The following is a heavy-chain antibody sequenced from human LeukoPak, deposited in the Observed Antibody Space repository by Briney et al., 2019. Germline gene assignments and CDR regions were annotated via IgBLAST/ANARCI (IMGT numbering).Heavy chain of an antibody. CDR3: ARDLYGSGSYDY. D-gene: IGHD3-10*01. J-gene: IGHJ4*02. CDR1: GFTFSGYC. Sequence: GGSLRLSCAASGFTFSGYCMHCLRQAPGKGLEWVTYLRSDGNDKYIVDSVKGRFTISRDNSKNTFSLQMNSLRAEDTAVYYCARDLYGSGSYDYWGQGTLVTVSS. V-gene: IGHV3-30*02. CDR2: LRSDGNDK.